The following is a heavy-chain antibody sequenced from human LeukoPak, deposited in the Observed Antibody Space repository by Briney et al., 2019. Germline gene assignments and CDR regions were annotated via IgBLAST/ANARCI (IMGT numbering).Heavy chain of an antibody. CDR2: MNPNSGNT. J-gene: IGHJ3*02. D-gene: IGHD6-19*01. Sequence: GASVKVSCKASGYTFTSYDINWVRQATGQGLEWMGWMNPNSGNTGYAQKFQGRVTMTRNTSISTAYMELSSLRSEDTAVYYCASLVRIAVAGPDAFDIWGQGTMVTVSS. CDR3: ASLVRIAVAGPDAFDI. V-gene: IGHV1-8*01. CDR1: GYTFTSYD.